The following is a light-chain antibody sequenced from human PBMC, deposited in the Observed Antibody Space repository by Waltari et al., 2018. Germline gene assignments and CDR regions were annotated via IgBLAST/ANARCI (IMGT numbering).Light chain of an antibody. Sequence: TQPPSVSVAPGQTATSTCGGANIVSKSVTWYQQKPGQAPVLVIFYDSDRPSGIPERFSGSNSGNTATLTISWVEAGDEADYHWQVWDDTTNSGVFGGGTRLTVL. J-gene: IGLJ3*02. CDR1: NIVSKS. CDR3: QVWDDTTNSGV. CDR2: YDS. V-gene: IGLV3-21*04.